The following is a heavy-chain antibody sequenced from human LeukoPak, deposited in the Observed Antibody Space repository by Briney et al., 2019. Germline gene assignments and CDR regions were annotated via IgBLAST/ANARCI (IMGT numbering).Heavy chain of an antibody. CDR3: AKKIFGPGEYAFDI. D-gene: IGHD3-3*01. CDR2: ISSSGSTI. J-gene: IGHJ3*02. V-gene: IGHV3-11*04. CDR1: GFTFSDYY. Sequence: GGSLRLSCAASGFTFSDYYMSWIRQAPGKGLEWVSYISSSGSTIYYADSVKGRFTISRDNAKNSLYLQMSSLRAEDTAVYYCAKKIFGPGEYAFDIWGQGTMVTVSS.